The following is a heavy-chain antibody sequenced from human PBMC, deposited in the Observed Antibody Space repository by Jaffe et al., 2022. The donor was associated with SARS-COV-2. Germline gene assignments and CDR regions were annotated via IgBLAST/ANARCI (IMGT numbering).Heavy chain of an antibody. V-gene: IGHV3-11*06. D-gene: IGHD6-13*01. CDR2: ISSSSSYT. J-gene: IGHJ1*01. CDR1: GFTFSDYY. Sequence: QVQLVESGGGLVKPGGSLRLSCAASGFTFSDYYMSWIRQAPGKGLEWVSYISSSSSYTNYADSVKGRFTISRDNAKNSLYLQMNSLRAEDTAVYYCAAEVEYSSSWALYFQHWGQGTLVTVSS. CDR3: AAEVEYSSSWALYFQH.